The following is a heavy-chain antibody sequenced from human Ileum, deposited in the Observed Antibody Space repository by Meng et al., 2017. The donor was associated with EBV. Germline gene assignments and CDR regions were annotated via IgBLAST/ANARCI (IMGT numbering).Heavy chain of an antibody. J-gene: IGHJ4*02. V-gene: IGHV4-39*07. CDR1: DATTKSDYC. D-gene: IGHD2-2*01. CDR3: ARDPAYPRGLFDS. Sequence: PHQTTPPLLVPSETLSLTSSAASDATTKSDYCWDWVRQSPGKGLECMAIIYRSGSTYYAPSLNSRVTISLNTTNNQFSLMLSSVTAADTTVYYCARDPAYPRGLFDSWGQGTLVTVSS. CDR2: IYRSGST.